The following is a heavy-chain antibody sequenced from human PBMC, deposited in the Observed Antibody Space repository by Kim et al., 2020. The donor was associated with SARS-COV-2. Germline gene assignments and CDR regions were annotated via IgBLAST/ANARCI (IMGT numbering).Heavy chain of an antibody. D-gene: IGHD3-10*01. J-gene: IGHJ4*02. Sequence: YAQKFQGRVTITADKSTSTAYMELSSLRSEDTAVYYCASLLYYYGSGTDYWGQGTLVTVSS. CDR3: ASLLYYYGSGTDY. V-gene: IGHV1-69*02.